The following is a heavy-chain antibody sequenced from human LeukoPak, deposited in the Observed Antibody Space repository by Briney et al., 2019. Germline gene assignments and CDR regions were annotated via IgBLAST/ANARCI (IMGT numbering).Heavy chain of an antibody. CDR1: GFTFSSYS. D-gene: IGHD3-3*01. CDR3: ATTKTITTFGVVTHYGMDV. CDR2: ISSSSSTI. Sequence: GGSLRLSCAASGFTFSSYSMNWVRQAPGKGLEWVSYISSSSSTIYYADSVKGRFTISRDNAKNSLYLQMNSLRDEDTAVYYCATTKTITTFGVVTHYGMDVWGQGTTVTVSS. J-gene: IGHJ6*02. V-gene: IGHV3-48*02.